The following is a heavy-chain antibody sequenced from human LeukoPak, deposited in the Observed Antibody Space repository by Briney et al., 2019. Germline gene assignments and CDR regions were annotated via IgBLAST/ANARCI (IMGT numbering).Heavy chain of an antibody. J-gene: IGHJ3*02. Sequence: PSETLSLTCAVSGYSISSGYYWGWIRQPPGNGLEWIGSIYHSGSTYYNPSLKSRVTISVDTSKNQFSLKLSSVTAADTAVYYCARPYSGSYGAFDIWGQGTMVTVSS. CDR1: GYSISSGYY. V-gene: IGHV4-38-2*01. CDR3: ARPYSGSYGAFDI. D-gene: IGHD1-26*01. CDR2: IYHSGST.